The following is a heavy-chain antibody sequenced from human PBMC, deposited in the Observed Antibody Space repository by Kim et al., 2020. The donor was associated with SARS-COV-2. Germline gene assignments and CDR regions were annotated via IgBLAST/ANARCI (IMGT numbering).Heavy chain of an antibody. CDR1: GDSISSYY. CDR2: IYYSGST. D-gene: IGHD3-10*01. CDR3: ARDGYGSGSYYGY. Sequence: SETLSLTCTVSGDSISSYYWSWIRQPPGKGLEWIGYIYYSGSTNYNPSLKSRVTISVDTSKNQFSLKLSSVTAADTAVYYCARDGYGSGSYYGYWGQGTLVTVSS. V-gene: IGHV4-59*13. J-gene: IGHJ4*02.